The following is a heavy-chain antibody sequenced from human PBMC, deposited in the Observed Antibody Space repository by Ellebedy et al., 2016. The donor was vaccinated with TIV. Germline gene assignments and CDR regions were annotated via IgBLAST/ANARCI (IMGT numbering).Heavy chain of an antibody. Sequence: MPSETLSLTCTVSGGSIVSSSYHWGWIRQPPGKGMEWVGSIYYTGRTYYNFSLKIRLTIAVDTFKNQFSLKLNSVTAADTAVYYCASMTYGSGTYFFDYWGQGTLVTVSS. CDR2: IYYTGRT. CDR1: GGSIVSSSYH. V-gene: IGHV4-39*07. D-gene: IGHD3-10*01. J-gene: IGHJ4*02. CDR3: ASMTYGSGTYFFDY.